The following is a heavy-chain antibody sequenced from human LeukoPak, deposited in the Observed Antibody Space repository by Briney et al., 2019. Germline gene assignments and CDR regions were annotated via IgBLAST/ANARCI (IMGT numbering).Heavy chain of an antibody. J-gene: IGHJ5*02. V-gene: IGHV4-34*01. CDR3: LRDNEGIVGTSGGLPAYNWFDP. D-gene: IGHD1-26*01. CDR2: INHSGNT. Sequence: SETLSLTCAVYGGSFSGYFWSWIRQPPGKGLDWIGEINHSGNTNYNPSLKGRATISVDTSKSQFSLKLSSVTAADTAVYYCLRDNEGIVGTSGGLPAYNWFDPWGQGTLVTVSS. CDR1: GGSFSGYF.